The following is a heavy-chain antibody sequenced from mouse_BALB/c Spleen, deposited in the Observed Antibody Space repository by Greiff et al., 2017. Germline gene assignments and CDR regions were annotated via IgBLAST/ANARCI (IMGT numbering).Heavy chain of an antibody. CDR3: TSGGPTGFAY. D-gene: IGHD2-10*01. CDR1: GYTFTSYW. V-gene: IGHV1S22*01. Sequence: LQQPGSELVRPGASVKLSCKASGYTFTSYWMHWVKQRPGQGLEWIGNIYPGSGSTNYDEKFKSKATLTVDTSSSTAYMQLSSLTSEDSAVYYCTSGGPTGFAYWGQGTLVTVSA. J-gene: IGHJ3*01. CDR2: IYPGSGST.